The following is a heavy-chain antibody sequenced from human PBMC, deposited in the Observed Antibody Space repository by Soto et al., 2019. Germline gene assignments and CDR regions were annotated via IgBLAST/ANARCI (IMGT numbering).Heavy chain of an antibody. CDR3: AKVGAAAGKGSLFDP. CDR2: ISGSGGST. J-gene: IGHJ5*02. Sequence: GGSLRLSCAASGFTFSSYAMSWVRQAPGKGLEWVSAISGSGGSTYYADSVKGRFTISRDNSKNTLYLQMNSLRAEDTAVYYCAKVGAAAGKGSLFDPWGKGTLVTVSS. CDR1: GFTFSSYA. V-gene: IGHV3-23*01. D-gene: IGHD6-13*01.